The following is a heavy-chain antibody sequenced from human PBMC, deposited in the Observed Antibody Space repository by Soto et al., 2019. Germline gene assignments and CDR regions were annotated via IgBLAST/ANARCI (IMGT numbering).Heavy chain of an antibody. CDR1: CGSISSGDYY. V-gene: IGHV4-30-4*08. Sequence: SETLSLTCTVSCGSISSGDYYWGWIRQPPGKGLEWIGYIYYSGSTYYNPSLKSRVTISVDTSKNQFSLKLSSVTAADTAVYYCARGGYCSSTSCYRLYWFDPWGQGTLVTVSS. CDR3: ARGGYCSSTSCYRLYWFDP. J-gene: IGHJ5*02. D-gene: IGHD2-2*01. CDR2: IYYSGST.